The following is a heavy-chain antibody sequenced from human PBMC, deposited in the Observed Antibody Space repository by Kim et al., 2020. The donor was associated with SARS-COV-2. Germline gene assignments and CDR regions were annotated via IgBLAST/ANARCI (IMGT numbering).Heavy chain of an antibody. CDR3: ARDFRAYDSSGYYSHFQH. Sequence: GGSLRLSCAASGFTFSSYAIHWVRQAPGKGLEWVAVISYDGSNKYYADSVKGRFTISRDNSKNTLYLQMNSLRAEDTAVYYCARDFRAYDSSGYYSHFQHWGQGTLVTVSS. CDR2: ISYDGSNK. D-gene: IGHD3-22*01. J-gene: IGHJ1*01. CDR1: GFTFSSYA. V-gene: IGHV3-30*04.